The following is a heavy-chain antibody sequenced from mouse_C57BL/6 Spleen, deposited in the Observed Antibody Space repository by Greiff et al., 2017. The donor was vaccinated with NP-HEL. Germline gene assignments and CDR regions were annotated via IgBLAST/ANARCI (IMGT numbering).Heavy chain of an antibody. V-gene: IGHV1-80*01. CDR1: GYAFSSYW. Sequence: VQRVESGAELVKPGASVKISCKASGYAFSSYWMNWVKQRPGKGLEWIGQIYPGDGDTNYNGKFKGKATLTADKSSSTAYMQLSSLTSEDSAVYFCARECEGYSYYFDYWGQGTTLTVSS. CDR2: IYPGDGDT. D-gene: IGHD2-3*01. J-gene: IGHJ2*01. CDR3: ARECEGYSYYFDY.